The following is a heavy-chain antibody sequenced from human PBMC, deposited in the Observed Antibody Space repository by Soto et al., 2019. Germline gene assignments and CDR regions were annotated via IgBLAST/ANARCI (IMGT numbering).Heavy chain of an antibody. J-gene: IGHJ6*02. V-gene: IGHV1-2*04. D-gene: IGHD6-6*01. CDR1: GYTFTGYY. CDR2: INPNSGGT. Sequence: ASVNVSFKASGYTFTGYYMHWVRQAPGQGLEWMGWINPNSGGTNYAQQFQGWVTMTRDTSISTAYMELSRLRSDDTAVYYCARDIDEYRSSSGRGYYYYGMDVWGQGTTVTVS. CDR3: ARDIDEYRSSSGRGYYYYGMDV.